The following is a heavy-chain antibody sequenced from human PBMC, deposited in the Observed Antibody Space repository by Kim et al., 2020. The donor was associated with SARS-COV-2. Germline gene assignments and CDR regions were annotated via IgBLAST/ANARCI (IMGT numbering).Heavy chain of an antibody. CDR2: INPSGGST. J-gene: IGHJ5*02. V-gene: IGHV1-46*01. CDR1: GYTFSSYY. Sequence: ASVKVSCKASGYTFSSYYMHWVRQAPGQGLEWMGIINPSGGSTSYAQKFQGRVTMTRDTSTSTVYMELSSLRSEDTAVYYCARDPHSNYDWFDPWGQGTLVTVSS. CDR3: ARDPHSNYDWFDP. D-gene: IGHD4-4*01.